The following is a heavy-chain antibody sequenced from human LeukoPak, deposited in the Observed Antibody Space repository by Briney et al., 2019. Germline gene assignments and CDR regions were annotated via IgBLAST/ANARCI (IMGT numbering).Heavy chain of an antibody. J-gene: IGHJ4*02. CDR1: GGSISSYY. V-gene: IGHV4-59*12. CDR3: ARPRSGSSGLDFDY. Sequence: PSETLSLTCTVSGGSISSYYWSWIRQPPGKGLEWIGYIYYSGSTNYNPSLKSRVTISVDTSKNQFSLKLSSVTAADTAVYYCARPRSGSSGLDFDYWGQGTLVTVSS. CDR2: IYYSGST. D-gene: IGHD3-10*01.